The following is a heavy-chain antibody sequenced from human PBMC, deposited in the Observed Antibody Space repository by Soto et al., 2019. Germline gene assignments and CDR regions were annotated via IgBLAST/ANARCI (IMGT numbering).Heavy chain of an antibody. Sequence: SETLSLTCAVSGGSISTSNWWSWVRQPPGKGLEWIGEVYCSGSTNYNPSLKSRVTISVDTSKNQFSLKLGSVTAADTAVYYCARRYGSCFDYWGQGTLVTVSS. J-gene: IGHJ4*02. D-gene: IGHD5-18*01. CDR1: GGSISTSNW. V-gene: IGHV4-4*02. CDR3: ARRYGSCFDY. CDR2: VYCSGST.